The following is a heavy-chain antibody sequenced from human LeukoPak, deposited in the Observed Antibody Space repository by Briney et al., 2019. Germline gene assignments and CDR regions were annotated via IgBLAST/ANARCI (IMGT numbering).Heavy chain of an antibody. CDR3: ARKGSAWNYFDY. CDR2: INWDGDK. V-gene: IGHV2-70*11. J-gene: IGHJ4*02. Sequence: SGPTLVNPTQHLLVTCTFSRFSLSTSGMCVSWIRQPPGKALEWLARINWDGDKWYSTSLKTRLTISKDTSKNQVVLTMTNMDPVDTATYYCARKGSAWNYFDYWGQGALVTVSS. D-gene: IGHD6-19*01. CDR1: RFSLSTSGMC.